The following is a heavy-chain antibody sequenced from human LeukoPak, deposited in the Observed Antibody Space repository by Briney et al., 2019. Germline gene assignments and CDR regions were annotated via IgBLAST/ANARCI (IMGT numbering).Heavy chain of an antibody. Sequence: SETLSLTCTVSGGSVSSGSYYWSWIRQPPGKGLEWIGYIYYSGSTNYNPSLKSRVTISVDTSKNQFSLKLSSVTAADTAEYYCARDHLDSSGYNWFDPWGQGTLVTVSS. V-gene: IGHV4-61*01. CDR1: GGSVSSGSYY. J-gene: IGHJ5*02. CDR3: ARDHLDSSGYNWFDP. D-gene: IGHD3-22*01. CDR2: IYYSGST.